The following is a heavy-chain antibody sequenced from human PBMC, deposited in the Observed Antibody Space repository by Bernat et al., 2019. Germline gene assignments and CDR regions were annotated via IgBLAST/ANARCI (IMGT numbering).Heavy chain of an antibody. CDR3: AKDPALRFLEPFDY. V-gene: IGHV3-23*01. Sequence: EVQLLESGGGLVQPGGSLRLSCAASGFTFSSYAMSWVRQAPGKGLEWVSAISGSGGSTYYADSVKGRFTISRDNSKNTLYLQMNSLRAEDTVVYDCAKDPALRFLEPFDYWGQGTLVTVSS. D-gene: IGHD3-3*01. CDR2: ISGSGGST. J-gene: IGHJ4*02. CDR1: GFTFSSYA.